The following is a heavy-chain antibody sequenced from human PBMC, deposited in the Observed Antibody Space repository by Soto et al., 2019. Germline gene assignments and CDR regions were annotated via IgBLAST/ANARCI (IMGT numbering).Heavy chain of an antibody. V-gene: IGHV3-23*01. J-gene: IGHJ6*02. D-gene: IGHD4-17*01. Sequence: GGSLRLSCAASGFTFSSYAMSWVRQAPGKGLEWVSAISGSGGSTYYADSVKGRFTISRDNSKNTLYLQMNSLRAEDTAVYYCAKDETTVTTYYYYGMDVWGQGTTVTVSS. CDR1: GFTFSSYA. CDR3: AKDETTVTTYYYYGMDV. CDR2: ISGSGGST.